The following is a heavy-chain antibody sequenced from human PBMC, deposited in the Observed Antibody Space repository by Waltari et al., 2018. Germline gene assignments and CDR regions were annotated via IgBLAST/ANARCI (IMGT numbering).Heavy chain of an antibody. Sequence: QVQLQESGPGLVKPSETLSLTCTVSGSSISSDYWSWIRQPPGKGLEWIGYIFDSGTTNSNPSPKSRVTISLDPSKNQISLKLNSVTAADTAVYYCARHITFNYDFYGMDVWGQGTTVTVSS. CDR2: IFDSGTT. CDR3: ARHITFNYDFYGMDV. CDR1: GSSISSDY. D-gene: IGHD3-16*01. V-gene: IGHV4-59*08. J-gene: IGHJ6*02.